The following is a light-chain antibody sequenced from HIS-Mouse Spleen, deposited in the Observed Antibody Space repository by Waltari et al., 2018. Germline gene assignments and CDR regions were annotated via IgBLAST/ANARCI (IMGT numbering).Light chain of an antibody. CDR2: DDS. CDR1: NVGSKR. Sequence: SYVLTQPPSVSVAPGQTARITCGGNNVGSKRAHWSQQKPGQAPVLVVYDDSDRPSGIPERFSGSNSGNTATLTISRVEAGDEADYYCQVWDSSSDHPVFGGGTKLTVL. V-gene: IGLV3-21*02. CDR3: QVWDSSSDHPV. J-gene: IGLJ3*02.